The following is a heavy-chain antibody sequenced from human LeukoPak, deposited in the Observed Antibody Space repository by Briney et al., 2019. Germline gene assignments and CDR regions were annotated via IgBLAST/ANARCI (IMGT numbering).Heavy chain of an antibody. CDR2: IYCSGST. CDR3: ARDRGEYQLLPDYYYYYGMDV. Sequence: PSETLSLTCTVSGGSVSSGSYYWSWIRQPPGKGLEWIGYIYCSGSTNYNPSLKSRVTISVDTSKNQFSLKLSSVTAADTAVYYCARDRGEYQLLPDYYYYYGMDVWGQGTTVTVSS. J-gene: IGHJ6*02. V-gene: IGHV4-61*01. D-gene: IGHD2-2*01. CDR1: GGSVSSGSYY.